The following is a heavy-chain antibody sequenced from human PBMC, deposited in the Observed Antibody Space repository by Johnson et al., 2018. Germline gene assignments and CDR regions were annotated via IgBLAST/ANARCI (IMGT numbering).Heavy chain of an antibody. CDR2: ISWHSGSI. D-gene: IGHD3-3*01. CDR1: GFTFDDYA. V-gene: IGHV3-9*01. J-gene: IGHJ3*02. Sequence: VESGRSLRLSCAASGFTFDDYAMHWVRQAPGKGLAWVSGISWHSGSIGYADSVKGRFTISRDNAKNSLYLQMNSLRAEDTALYYCAKDILDFWSGGAFDIWGQGTMVTVSS. CDR3: AKDILDFWSGGAFDI.